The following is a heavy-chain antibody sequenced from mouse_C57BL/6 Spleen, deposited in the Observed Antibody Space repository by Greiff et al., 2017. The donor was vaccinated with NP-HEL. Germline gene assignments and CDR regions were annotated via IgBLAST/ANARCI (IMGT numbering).Heavy chain of an antibody. J-gene: IGHJ1*03. CDR3: AVITTVVGWYFDV. Sequence: VQLQQSGPELVKPGASVKISCKASGYAFSSSWMNWVKQRPGKGLEWIGRIYPGDGGTNYNGKFKGKATLTADKSSSTAYMQLSSLTSEDSAVYSWAVITTVVGWYFDVWGTGTTVTVSS. D-gene: IGHD1-1*01. CDR2: IYPGDGGT. V-gene: IGHV1-82*01. CDR1: GYAFSSSW.